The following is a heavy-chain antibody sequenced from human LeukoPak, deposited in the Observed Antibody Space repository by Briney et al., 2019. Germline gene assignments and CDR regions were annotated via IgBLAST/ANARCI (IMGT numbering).Heavy chain of an antibody. D-gene: IGHD3-10*01. CDR1: GFTFSSYW. CDR3: AKGHRGGYYNTDY. V-gene: IGHV3-7*03. Sequence: GGSLRLSCAASGFTFSSYWMSWVRRAPGKGLEWVANIKQDGSEKYYVDSVKGRFTISRDNSKNTLYLQMNSLRAEDTAVYYCAKGHRGGYYNTDYWGQGTLVTVSS. CDR2: IKQDGSEK. J-gene: IGHJ4*02.